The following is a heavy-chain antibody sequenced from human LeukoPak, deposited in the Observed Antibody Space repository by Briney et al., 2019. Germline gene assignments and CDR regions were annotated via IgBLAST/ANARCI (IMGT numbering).Heavy chain of an antibody. CDR3: AKGSHYYDSSGSWFDP. J-gene: IGHJ5*02. CDR1: GFTFSSYA. D-gene: IGHD3-22*01. Sequence: PGGSLRLSCAASGFTFSSYAMSWVRQAPGKGPEWVSAISGSGGSTYYADSVKGRFTISRDNSKNTLYLQMNSLRAEDTAVYYCAKGSHYYDSSGSWFDPWGQGTLVTVSS. CDR2: ISGSGGST. V-gene: IGHV3-23*01.